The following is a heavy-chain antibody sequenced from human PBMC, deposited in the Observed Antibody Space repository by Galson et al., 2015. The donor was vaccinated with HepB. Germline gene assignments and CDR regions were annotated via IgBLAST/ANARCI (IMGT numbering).Heavy chain of an antibody. CDR1: GGTFSSYA. D-gene: IGHD3-3*01. CDR2: IIPIFGTA. V-gene: IGHV1-69*13. J-gene: IGHJ5*02. CDR3: AIGGYSRITIFGVVIVFRFDP. Sequence: SVKVSCKASGGTFSSYAISWVRQAPGQGLEWMGGIIPIFGTANYAQKFQGRVTITADESTSTAYMELSSLRSEDTAVYYCAIGGYSRITIFGVVIVFRFDPWGQGTLVTVSS.